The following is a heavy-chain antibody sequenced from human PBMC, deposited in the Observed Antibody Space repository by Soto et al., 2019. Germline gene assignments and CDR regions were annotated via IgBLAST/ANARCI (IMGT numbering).Heavy chain of an antibody. D-gene: IGHD2-2*02. J-gene: IGHJ6*02. V-gene: IGHV3-21*01. CDR3: ARVPLCSSTSCYTDDYYYYGMDV. CDR2: TSSSSSYI. CDR1: GFTFSSYS. Sequence: GGSLRLSCAASGFTFSSYSMNWVRQAPGKGLEWVSSTSSSSSYIYYADSVKGRFTISRDNAKNSLYLQMNSLRAEDTAVCYCARVPLCSSTSCYTDDYYYYGMDVWGQGTTVTVSS.